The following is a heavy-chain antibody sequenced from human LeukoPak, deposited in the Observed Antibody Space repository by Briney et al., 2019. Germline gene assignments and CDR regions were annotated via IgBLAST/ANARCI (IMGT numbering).Heavy chain of an antibody. V-gene: IGHV3-7*01. J-gene: IGHJ4*02. D-gene: IGHD2-15*01. CDR2: TKPDGSAE. CDR3: ARDGGLHTNSDC. Sequence: AGGSLRLSCAASGFSFRNYWMGWVRQAPGKGLEWVANTKPDGSAEYYADSVRGRFSTSRDNANNLLYLQMNSLRAEDTAVYYCARDGGLHTNSDCWGQGTLVTVSS. CDR1: GFSFRNYW.